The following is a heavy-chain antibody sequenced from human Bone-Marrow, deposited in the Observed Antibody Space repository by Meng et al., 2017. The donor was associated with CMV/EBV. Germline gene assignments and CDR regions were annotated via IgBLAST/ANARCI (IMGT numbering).Heavy chain of an antibody. D-gene: IGHD2-2*01. CDR2: ISSSRSYI. Sequence: GGSLRLSCAASGFTVSSNYMSWVRQAPGKGLEWVSSISSSRSYINYADSVKGRFTISRDNAKNSVFLQLSSLRVEDTAVYYCARERLYQPLWGDALDVWGQGTKVTVSS. V-gene: IGHV3-21*01. J-gene: IGHJ3*01. CDR1: GFTVSSNY. CDR3: ARERLYQPLWGDALDV.